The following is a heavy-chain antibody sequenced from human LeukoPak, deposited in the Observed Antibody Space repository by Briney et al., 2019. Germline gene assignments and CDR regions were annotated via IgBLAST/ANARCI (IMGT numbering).Heavy chain of an antibody. CDR1: GVSFSGYY. D-gene: IGHD6-19*01. CDR2: INHSGST. V-gene: IGHV4-34*01. J-gene: IGHJ4*02. Sequence: SETLSLTCAVYGVSFSGYYWSWIRQPPGKGLEWIGEINHSGSTNYNPSLKSRVTIPVDTSKNQFSLKLSSVTAADTAVYYCTRRPKEQWLTPFDYWGQGTLVTVSS. CDR3: TRRPKEQWLTPFDY.